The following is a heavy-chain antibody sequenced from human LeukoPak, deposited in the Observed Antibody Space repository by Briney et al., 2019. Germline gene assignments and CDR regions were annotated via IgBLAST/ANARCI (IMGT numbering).Heavy chain of an antibody. CDR1: GYTFTGYY. CDR3: ARVSPNRRISYGYQNWFDP. J-gene: IGHJ5*02. CDR2: INPNSGGT. D-gene: IGHD5-18*01. V-gene: IGHV1-2*02. Sequence: ASVKVSCRSSGYTFTGYYIYWVRQAPGQGLEWMGWINPNSGGTNYAQKFQDRVTVTRATSVSTAYMELSSLRSDDTAVYFCARVSPNRRISYGYQNWFDPWGQGTLVSVSS.